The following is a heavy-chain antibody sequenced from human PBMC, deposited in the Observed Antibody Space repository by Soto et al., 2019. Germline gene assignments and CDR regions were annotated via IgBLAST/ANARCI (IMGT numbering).Heavy chain of an antibody. J-gene: IGHJ4*01. CDR2: ISYDGSNK. D-gene: IGHD3-16*01. CDR3: ARAYEGDYFDY. V-gene: IGHV3-30-3*01. CDR1: GFTFSSYA. Sequence: QVQLVESGGGVVQPGRSLRLSCAASGFTFSSYAMHWVRQAPGKGLEWVAVISYDGSNKYYADSVKGRFTISRDNSKNTLYLQMNSLRAEYTAVYYCARAYEGDYFDYWGHGTLVTVSS.